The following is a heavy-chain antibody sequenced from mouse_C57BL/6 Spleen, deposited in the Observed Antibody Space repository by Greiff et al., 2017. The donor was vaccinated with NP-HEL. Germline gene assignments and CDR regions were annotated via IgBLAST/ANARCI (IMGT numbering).Heavy chain of an antibody. CDR2: INPYNGGT. CDR3: ARCDIPYYSMDY. J-gene: IGHJ4*01. Sequence: EVQLQQSGPVLVKPGASVKMSCKASGYTFTDYYMNWVKQSHGKSLEWIGVINPYNGGTSYNQKFKGKATLTVDKSSSTAYMELNSLTSEDSAVYDGARCDIPYYSMDYWGQGTSVTVSS. D-gene: IGHD1-3*01. V-gene: IGHV1-19*01. CDR1: GYTFTDYY.